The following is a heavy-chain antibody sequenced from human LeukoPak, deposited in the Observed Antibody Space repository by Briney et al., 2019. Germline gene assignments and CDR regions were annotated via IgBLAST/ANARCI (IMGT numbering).Heavy chain of an antibody. D-gene: IGHD3-10*01. CDR3: ARGIYGSGSYYLDYYYGMDV. Sequence: SETLSLTCTVSGGSISSYYWSWIRQPPGKGLEWIGYIYYSGSTNYNPSLKSRVTISVDTSKNQFSLKLSSVTAADTAVYYCARGIYGSGSYYLDYYYGMDVWGQGTTVTVSS. V-gene: IGHV4-59*01. J-gene: IGHJ6*02. CDR2: IYYSGST. CDR1: GGSISSYY.